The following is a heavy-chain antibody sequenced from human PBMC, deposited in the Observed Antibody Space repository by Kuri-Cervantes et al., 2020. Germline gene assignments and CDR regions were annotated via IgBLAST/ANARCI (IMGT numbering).Heavy chain of an antibody. D-gene: IGHD1-26*01. V-gene: IGHV3-30*07. CDR1: GFPFSSYA. CDR2: ISYDGSNK. J-gene: IGHJ6*02. Sequence: GGSLRLSCAASGFPFSSYAMHWVRQAPGKGLEWVAVISYDGSNKYYADSVKGRFTISRDSSKNTLYLQMNSLRAEDTAVYYCARVEGATTYYYYGMDVWGQGTTVTVSS. CDR3: ARVEGATTYYYYGMDV.